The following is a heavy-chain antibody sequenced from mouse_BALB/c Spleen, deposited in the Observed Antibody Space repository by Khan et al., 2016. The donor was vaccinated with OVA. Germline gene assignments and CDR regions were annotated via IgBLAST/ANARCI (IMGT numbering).Heavy chain of an antibody. Sequence: QVQLKQSGPGLVQPSQSLSITCTVSGFSLSSYGVHWVRKSPGKGLEWLGVIWSGGVTDYNAAFIFRLSISKANSNSQALLKMNSLQDNDTAIVYGVRKYDYEEGITYWGQGTLVTVSA. CDR2: IWSGGVT. V-gene: IGHV2-2*02. J-gene: IGHJ3*01. CDR3: VRKYDYEEGITY. CDR1: GFSLSSYG. D-gene: IGHD2-4*01.